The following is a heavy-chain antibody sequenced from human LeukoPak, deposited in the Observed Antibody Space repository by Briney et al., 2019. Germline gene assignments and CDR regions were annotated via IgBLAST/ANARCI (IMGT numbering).Heavy chain of an antibody. CDR1: GYTFSNYD. CDR3: ARANGVYQLPYYFDY. J-gene: IGHJ4*02. V-gene: IGHV1-8*01. CDR2: MNPNSGDT. Sequence: ASVKVSCKASGYTFSNYDINWVRQATGQGLEWMGWMNPNSGDTGYAQKFQGRVTITTDESTSTAYMELSSLRSGDTAVYYCARANGVYQLPYYFDYWGQGTLVTVSS. D-gene: IGHD2-2*01.